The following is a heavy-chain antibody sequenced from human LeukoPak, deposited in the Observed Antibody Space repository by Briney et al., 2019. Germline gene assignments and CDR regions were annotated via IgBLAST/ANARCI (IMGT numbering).Heavy chain of an antibody. CDR1: GFTFSNNP. CDR2: ISGSGGNT. V-gene: IGHV3-23*01. J-gene: IGHJ4*02. CDR3: ATTKQARRYFDY. Sequence: GGSLRLSCVGSGFTFSNNPLSWVRQAPGKGLEWGSAISGSGGNTYYAESVRGRFTLSRDNSQNTLFLQMNTLSADDTAVYYCATTKQARRYFDYWGQGTLVTVSS. D-gene: IGHD1-1*01.